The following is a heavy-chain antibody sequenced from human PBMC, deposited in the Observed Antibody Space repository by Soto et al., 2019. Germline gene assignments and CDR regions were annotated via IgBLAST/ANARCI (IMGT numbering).Heavy chain of an antibody. CDR2: MNPNSGNT. D-gene: IGHD2-2*01. CDR3: ARKAKYQLPSVQYYYYYYMDV. V-gene: IGHV1-8*01. J-gene: IGHJ6*03. Sequence: ASVKVSCKASGYTFTSYDINWVRQATGQGLEWMGWMNPNSGNTGYAQKFQGRVTMTRNTSISTAYMELSSLRSEDTAVYYCARKAKYQLPSVQYYYYYYMDVWGKGTTVTVSS. CDR1: GYTFTSYD.